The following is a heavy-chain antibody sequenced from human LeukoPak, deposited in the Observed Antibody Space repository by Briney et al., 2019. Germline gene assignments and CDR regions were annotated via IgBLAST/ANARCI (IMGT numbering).Heavy chain of an antibody. CDR1: GGSFSGYY. V-gene: IGHV4-34*01. CDR3: ARGRGLGYSGYDYPSGFDY. D-gene: IGHD5-12*01. CDR2: INHSGST. J-gene: IGHJ4*02. Sequence: SETLSLTCAVYGGSFSGYYWSWIRQPPGKGLEWIGKINHSGSTNYNPSLKSRVTISVDTSKNQFSLKLSSVTAADTAVYYCARGRGLGYSGYDYPSGFDYWGQGTLVTVSS.